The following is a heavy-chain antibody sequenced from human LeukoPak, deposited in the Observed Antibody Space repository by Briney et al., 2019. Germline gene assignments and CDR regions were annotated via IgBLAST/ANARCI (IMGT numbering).Heavy chain of an antibody. CDR1: GFTFSNAW. V-gene: IGHV3-15*01. CDR3: STAPAALHY. D-gene: IGHD2-2*01. J-gene: IGHJ4*02. CDR2: IKSKTDGGTT. Sequence: GGSLRHSCAASGFTFSNAWMSWVRQAPGKGLEWVGRIKSKTDGGTTDYAAPVKGRFIISRDDSKNTLYLQMNSLKTEDTAMYFCSTAPAALHYWGQGTLVTVSS.